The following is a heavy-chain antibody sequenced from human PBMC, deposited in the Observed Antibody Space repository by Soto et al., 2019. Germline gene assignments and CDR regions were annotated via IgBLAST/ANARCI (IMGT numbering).Heavy chain of an antibody. V-gene: IGHV3-23*01. D-gene: IGHD4-17*01. CDR3: AHPRGYGVFDAYDI. CDR2: LTPSGGET. CDR1: GFICSSYD. Sequence: PGGSLRLSCAASGFICSSYDMNWVRQAPGKGLEWVSALTPSGGETYYADSVKGRFTISRDNSMNALYLQMNSLRIEDTAVYYCAHPRGYGVFDAYDIWGQGTMVTVSS. J-gene: IGHJ3*02.